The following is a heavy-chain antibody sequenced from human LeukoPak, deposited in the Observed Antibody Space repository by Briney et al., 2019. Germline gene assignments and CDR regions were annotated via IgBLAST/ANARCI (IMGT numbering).Heavy chain of an antibody. D-gene: IGHD6-13*01. J-gene: IGHJ4*02. CDR1: GFTFSSYSMN. Sequence: PGGSLRLSCAASGFTFSSYSMNWVRQPPGKGLEWIGSIYYSGSTYYNPSLKSRVTISVDTSKNQFSLKLNSVTAADTAVYYCARHGGAAAGFDFWGQGTLVTVSS. CDR3: ARHGGAAAGFDF. V-gene: IGHV4-39*01. CDR2: IYYSGST.